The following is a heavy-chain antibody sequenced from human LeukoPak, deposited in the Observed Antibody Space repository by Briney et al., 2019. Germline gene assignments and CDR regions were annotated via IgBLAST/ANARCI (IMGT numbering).Heavy chain of an antibody. CDR2: ISGSGGST. CDR3: ARDPPTDCSSTSCYFDY. V-gene: IGHV3-23*01. D-gene: IGHD2-2*01. J-gene: IGHJ4*02. Sequence: GGSLRLSCAASGFTFSSYAMSWVRQAPGKGLEWVSAISGSGGSTYYADSVKGRFTISRDNSKNALYLQMNSLRAEDTAVYYCARDPPTDCSSTSCYFDYWGQGTLVTVSS. CDR1: GFTFSSYA.